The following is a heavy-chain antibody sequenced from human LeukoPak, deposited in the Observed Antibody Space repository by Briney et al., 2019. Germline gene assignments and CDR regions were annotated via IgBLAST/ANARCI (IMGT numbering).Heavy chain of an antibody. CDR2: VWDNGINK. CDR1: GFTLSRYG. D-gene: IGHD3-16*01. V-gene: IGHV3-33*06. J-gene: IGHJ6*04. Sequence: GGSLRLSCAASGFTLSRYGMHWVRQAPGKGLEWVAVVWDNGINKFYADSMKGRFTISRDNSKHTLSLHMNSLRAEDTAVYYCVKEPAPYSLGDAWGKGTTVTVSS. CDR3: VKEPAPYSLGDA.